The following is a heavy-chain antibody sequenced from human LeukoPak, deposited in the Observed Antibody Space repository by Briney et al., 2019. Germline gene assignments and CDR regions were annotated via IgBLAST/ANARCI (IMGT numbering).Heavy chain of an antibody. CDR3: ARDSHDYGGRGWFDP. CDR2: ISYDGSNK. V-gene: IGHV3-30-3*01. D-gene: IGHD4-23*01. CDR1: GFAFASFA. Sequence: GGSLRLSCAASGFAFASFALSWVRQAPGKGLEWVAVISYDGSNKYYADSVKGRFTISRDNSKNTLYLQMNSLRAEDTAVYYCARDSHDYGGRGWFDPWGQGTLVTVSS. J-gene: IGHJ5*02.